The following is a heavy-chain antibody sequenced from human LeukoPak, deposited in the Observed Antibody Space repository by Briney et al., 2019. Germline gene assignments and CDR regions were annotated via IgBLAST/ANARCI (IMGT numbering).Heavy chain of an antibody. CDR3: AKDGCVVPAAYYFDF. J-gene: IGHJ4*02. CDR2: ISGSGDNI. V-gene: IGHV3-23*01. D-gene: IGHD2-2*01. Sequence: GGSLRLSCAASGFTFSSYAMSWVRQAPGKGLECVSVISGSGDNIHYADSVKGRFTISRDNSKNTVYLQMNSLRAEDTAVYYCAKDGCVVPAAYYFDFWGQGTLVTVSS. CDR1: GFTFSSYA.